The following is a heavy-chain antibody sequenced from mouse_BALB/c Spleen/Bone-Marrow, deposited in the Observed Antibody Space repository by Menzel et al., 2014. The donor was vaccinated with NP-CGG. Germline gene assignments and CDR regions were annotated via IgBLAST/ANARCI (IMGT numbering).Heavy chain of an antibody. CDR2: ITKGGGST. V-gene: IGHV5-12*02. J-gene: IGHJ4*01. Sequence: VQVVESGGGLVQPGGSLKLSCATSGFTFSDYYMYWVRRTPEKRLEWVAYITKGGGSTYYPDIVKGRFTISRDNAKNTLYLQMSRLKSEDTAMYYCARQLAYAMDYWGQGTSVTVSS. CDR1: GFTFSDYY. CDR3: ARQLAYAMDY. D-gene: IGHD4-1*01.